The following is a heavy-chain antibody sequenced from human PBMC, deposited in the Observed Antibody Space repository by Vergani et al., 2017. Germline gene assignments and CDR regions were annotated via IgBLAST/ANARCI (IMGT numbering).Heavy chain of an antibody. CDR1: GFTFSSYA. D-gene: IGHD6-13*01. Sequence: EVQLLESGGGLVQPGGSLRLSCAASGFTFSSYAMSWVRQAPGKGLEWVSAISGSGGSTYYADSVKGRFTISRDNSKNTLYLQMNSLRAEDTAVYYCASIAARPTSYYYYGMDVWGQGTTVTVSS. V-gene: IGHV3-23*01. CDR2: ISGSGGST. CDR3: ASIAARPTSYYYYGMDV. J-gene: IGHJ6*02.